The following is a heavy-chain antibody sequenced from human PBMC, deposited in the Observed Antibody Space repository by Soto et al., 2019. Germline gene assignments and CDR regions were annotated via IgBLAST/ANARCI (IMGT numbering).Heavy chain of an antibody. V-gene: IGHV3-23*01. CDR1: GFTFSSYA. CDR2: ISGSGGST. J-gene: IGHJ5*02. Sequence: WGSLRLSCAASGFTFSSYAMSWVRQAPGKGLEWVSAISGSGGSTYYADSVKGRFTISRDNSKNTLYLQMNSLRAEDTAVYYCASGYYGDYARPFDPWGQGTLVTVSS. CDR3: ASGYYGDYARPFDP. D-gene: IGHD4-17*01.